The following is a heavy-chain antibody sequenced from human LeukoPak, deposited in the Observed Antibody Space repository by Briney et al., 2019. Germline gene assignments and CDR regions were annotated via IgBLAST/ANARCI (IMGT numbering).Heavy chain of an antibody. CDR3: ARKISDYVWGSYGYTNHYGMDV. V-gene: IGHV1-18*01. CDR2: ISAYNGNT. CDR1: GYTFTSYG. J-gene: IGHJ6*02. D-gene: IGHD3-16*01. Sequence: VASVKVSCKASGYTFTSYGISWVRQAPGQGLEWMGWISAYNGNTNYAQKLQGRVTMTTDTSTSTAYMELRSLRSDDTAVYYCARKISDYVWGSYGYTNHYGMDVWGQGTTVTVSS.